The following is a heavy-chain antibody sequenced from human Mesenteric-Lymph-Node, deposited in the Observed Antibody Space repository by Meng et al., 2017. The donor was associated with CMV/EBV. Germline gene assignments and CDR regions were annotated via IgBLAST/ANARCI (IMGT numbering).Heavy chain of an antibody. CDR1: GFTFSTYA. CDR3: AKCFGSGGYYASYFDY. Sequence: GGSLKISCAASGFTFSTYAMCWVRQAPGKGLGWVSIIYSGGLDTDYADSVKGRFTISRDDSKNTLYLQMNSLRAEDTAVYYCAKCFGSGGYYASYFDYWGQGTLVTVSS. CDR2: IYSGGLDT. J-gene: IGHJ4*01. V-gene: IGHV3-23*03. D-gene: IGHD3-22*01.